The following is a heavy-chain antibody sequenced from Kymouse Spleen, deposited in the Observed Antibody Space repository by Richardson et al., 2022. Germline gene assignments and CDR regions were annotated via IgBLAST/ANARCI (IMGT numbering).Heavy chain of an antibody. CDR3: ARERVVGAKYYFDY. J-gene: IGHJ4*02. V-gene: IGHV4-61*01. D-gene: IGHD1-26*01. Sequence: QVQLQESGPGLVKPSETLSLTCTVSGGSVSSGSYYWSWIRQPPGKGLEWIGYIYYSGSTNYNPSLKSRVTISVDTSKNQFSLKLSSVTAADTAVYYCARERVVGAKYYFDYWGQGTLVTVSS. CDR1: GGSVSSGSYY. CDR2: IYYSGST.